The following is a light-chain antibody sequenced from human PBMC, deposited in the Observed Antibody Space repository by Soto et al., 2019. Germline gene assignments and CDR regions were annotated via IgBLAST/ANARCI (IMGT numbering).Light chain of an antibody. J-gene: IGLJ2*01. Sequence: QSVLTQPPSVSGAPGQRVTISCTGSRSNIGAGYAVQWYQQLPGTAPQLLMYGQNNRPSGVPDRFSGSRSGTSTSLAITGRQADDEADYYCQSYDSSLSGPVFGGGTKLTVL. CDR3: QSYDSSLSGPV. CDR1: RSNIGAGYA. CDR2: GQN. V-gene: IGLV1-40*01.